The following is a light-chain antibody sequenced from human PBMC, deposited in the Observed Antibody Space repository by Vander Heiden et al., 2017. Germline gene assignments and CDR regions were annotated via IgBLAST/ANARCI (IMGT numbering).Light chain of an antibody. V-gene: IGKV1-39*01. CDR2: AAS. Sequence: DSQMTQSPSSLSASVGDRVTITCRASQNIAKYLNWYQQKPGKAPKLLIYAASSLKSGVPSRFSGSGSGTDFTLTIISLQPEDFATYYCQQSYSTPYTFGPGTKLKIK. CDR1: QNIAKY. J-gene: IGKJ2*01. CDR3: QQSYSTPYT.